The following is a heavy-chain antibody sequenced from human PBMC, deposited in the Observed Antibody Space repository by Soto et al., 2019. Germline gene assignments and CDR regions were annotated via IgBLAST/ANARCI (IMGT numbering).Heavy chain of an antibody. J-gene: IGHJ4*02. D-gene: IGHD3-3*01. CDR2: MTSDGRTT. V-gene: IGHV3-74*03. CDR1: GFTFGNYW. CDR3: ARGRADFAYFES. Sequence: GGSLRLSCAASGFTFGNYWMHWVRQAPGKGPEWVSRMTSDGRTTQYADSVKGRFTFSRDMAKSSLSLQMTRLRDEGTAVYFCARGRADFAYFESWGQGTLVTVSS.